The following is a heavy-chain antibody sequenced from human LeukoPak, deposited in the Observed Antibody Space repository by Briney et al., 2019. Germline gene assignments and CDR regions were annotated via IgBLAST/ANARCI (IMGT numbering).Heavy chain of an antibody. Sequence: ASVKVSCKVSGYTLTELSMHWVRQAPGKGLEWMGGFDPEDGETIYAQKFQGRVTMTEDTSTDTAYMELSSLRSEDTAVYYCATVSSSLSGYGDYYYYGMDVWGQGTTVTVSS. J-gene: IGHJ6*02. CDR3: ATVSSSLSGYGDYYYYGMDV. CDR2: FDPEDGET. V-gene: IGHV1-24*01. D-gene: IGHD4-17*01. CDR1: GYTLTELS.